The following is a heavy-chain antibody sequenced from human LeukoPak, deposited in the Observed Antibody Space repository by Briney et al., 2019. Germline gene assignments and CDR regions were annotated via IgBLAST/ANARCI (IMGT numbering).Heavy chain of an antibody. CDR1: RFTFSSYA. V-gene: IGHV3-23*01. CDR3: AKDVKGSYGMDV. CDR2: ISGSGGSR. J-gene: IGHJ6*02. Sequence: GGSLRLSCADSRFTFSSYAMNWVRQAPGKGLEWVSGISGSGGSRYYADSVKGRFTISRDYSKNTLYLQMNSLRADDTAVYYCAKDVKGSYGMDVWDQGTTVTVSS.